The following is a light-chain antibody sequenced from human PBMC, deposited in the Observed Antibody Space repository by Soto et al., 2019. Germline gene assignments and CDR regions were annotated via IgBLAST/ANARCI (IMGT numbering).Light chain of an antibody. CDR2: GAS. Sequence: EIVMTQSPSTLSVSPGERATLSCRASQSVSSYLAWYQQKPGQAPRLLIYGASTRATGMPARFSGSGSGTEFNLTLSSLHSQDLAFHSCQQYNNCPSITFGQGTRLEIK. V-gene: IGKV3-15*01. J-gene: IGKJ5*01. CDR3: QQYNNCPSIT. CDR1: QSVSSY.